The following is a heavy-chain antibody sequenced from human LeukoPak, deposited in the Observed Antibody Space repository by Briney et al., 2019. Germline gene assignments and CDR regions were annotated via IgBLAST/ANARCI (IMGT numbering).Heavy chain of an antibody. D-gene: IGHD3-10*01. CDR3: AAVPGSGSYLYYFDY. J-gene: IGHJ4*02. CDR1: GFTFTSSA. Sequence: SVKVSCKASGFTFTSSAVQWVRQARGQRLEWIGWIVVGSGNTNYAQKFQERVTITRDMSTSTAYMELSSLRSEDTAVYYCAAVPGSGSYLYYFDYWGQGTLVTVSS. CDR2: IVVGSGNT. V-gene: IGHV1-58*01.